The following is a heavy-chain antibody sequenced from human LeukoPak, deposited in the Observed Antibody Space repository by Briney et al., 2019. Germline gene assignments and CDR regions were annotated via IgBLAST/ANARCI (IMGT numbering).Heavy chain of an antibody. J-gene: IGHJ5*02. CDR1: GYTFTGYY. V-gene: IGHV1-2*06. CDR2: INPNSGGT. D-gene: IGHD2-21*02. CDR3: ARCVGGDCYPQRIWFDP. Sequence: ASVTVSCKASGYTFTGYYMHWVRQAPGQGLEWMGRINPNSGGTNYAQKFQGRVTMTRDTSNSTAYMELSRLRSDDTAVYYCARCVGGDCYPQRIWFDPWGQGTLVTVSS.